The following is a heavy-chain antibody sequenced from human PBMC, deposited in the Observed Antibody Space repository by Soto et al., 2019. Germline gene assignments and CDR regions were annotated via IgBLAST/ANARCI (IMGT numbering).Heavy chain of an antibody. J-gene: IGHJ4*02. V-gene: IGHV4-39*01. D-gene: IGHD6-19*01. CDR3: ARQGYSSGWFTF. CDR1: GGSISSSSYY. Sequence: NPSETLSLTCTVSGGSISSSSYYWGWIRQPPGKGLEWIGSIYYSGSTYYNPSLKSRVTISVDTSKNQFSLKLSSVTAADTAVYYCARQGYSSGWFTFWGQGTLVTVSS. CDR2: IYYSGST.